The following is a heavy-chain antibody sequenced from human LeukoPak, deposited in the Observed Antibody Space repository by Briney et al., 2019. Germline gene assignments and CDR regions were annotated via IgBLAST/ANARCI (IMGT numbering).Heavy chain of an antibody. V-gene: IGHV1-69*01. CDR1: GGTFSSYA. Sequence: GSSVKVSCKASGGTFSSYAISWVRQAPGQGLEWMGGIIPIFGTANYAQKFQGRVTITADESTSTAYMELSSLRSEDTAVYYCARPQDIVVVVAATDYYGKDVWGQGTTVTVSS. CDR3: ARPQDIVVVVAATDYYGKDV. J-gene: IGHJ6*02. D-gene: IGHD2-15*01. CDR2: IIPIFGTA.